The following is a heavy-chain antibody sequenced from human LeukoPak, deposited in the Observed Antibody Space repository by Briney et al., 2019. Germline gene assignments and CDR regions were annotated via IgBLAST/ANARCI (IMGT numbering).Heavy chain of an antibody. CDR3: AREGVWGNSYFDY. Sequence: SVKVPCKASGGTFSSYAISWARQAPGQGLEWMGRIIPIFGIANYAQKFQGRVTITADKSTSTAYMELSSLRSEDTAVYYCAREGVWGNSYFDYWGQGTLVTVSS. V-gene: IGHV1-69*04. D-gene: IGHD4-23*01. CDR2: IIPIFGIA. J-gene: IGHJ4*02. CDR1: GGTFSSYA.